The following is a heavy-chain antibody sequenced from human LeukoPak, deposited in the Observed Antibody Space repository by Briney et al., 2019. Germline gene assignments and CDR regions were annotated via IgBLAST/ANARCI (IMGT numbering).Heavy chain of an antibody. CDR3: ARSSGWYTGFDF. J-gene: IGHJ4*02. CDR2: ISSGGSSI. CDR1: GFTFSSYE. V-gene: IGHV3-48*03. D-gene: IGHD6-19*01. Sequence: GGSLRPSCAASGFTFSSYEMNWVRQAPGKGLEWVSYISSGGSSIYYADSVKGRFTISRDNAKNSLYLQMNSLRAEDTAVYYCARSSGWYTGFDFWGQGTLVTVSS.